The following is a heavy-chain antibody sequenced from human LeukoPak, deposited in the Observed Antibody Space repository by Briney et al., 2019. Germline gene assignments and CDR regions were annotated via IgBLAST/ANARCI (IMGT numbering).Heavy chain of an antibody. CDR3: AGVLVVVIREGDAFDI. D-gene: IGHD3-22*01. V-gene: IGHV3-48*03. J-gene: IGHJ3*02. CDR1: GFTFSSYE. CDR2: ISSSGRTI. Sequence: GGSLRLSCAASGFTFSSYEMNWVRQAPGKGLEWVSYISSSGRTIYCADSVKGRFTISRDNAKNSLYLQMNSLRAEDTAVYYCAGVLVVVIREGDAFDIWGQGTMVIVSS.